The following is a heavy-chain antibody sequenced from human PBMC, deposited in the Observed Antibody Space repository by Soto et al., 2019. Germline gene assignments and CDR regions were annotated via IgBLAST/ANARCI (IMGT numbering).Heavy chain of an antibody. Sequence: PGESLKLSCKASGYKFTNYWINWVRQIPGKGLEWMGRIDPSNSYPNYSPSFQGLVTISADKSTSTAYLQWSRLKASDSAMYYCARPKARDVLDIWGQGTMVTVSS. CDR3: ARPKARDVLDI. CDR1: GYKFTNYW. V-gene: IGHV5-10-1*01. CDR2: IDPSNSYP. J-gene: IGHJ3*02.